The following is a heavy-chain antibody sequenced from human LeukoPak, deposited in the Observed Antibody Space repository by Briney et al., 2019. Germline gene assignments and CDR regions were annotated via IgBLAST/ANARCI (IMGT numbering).Heavy chain of an antibody. D-gene: IGHD1-26*01. CDR2: MNPNSGNT. Sequence: GASVKVSCKASGYTFTSYDINWVRQATGQGLEWMGWMNPNSGNTGYAQKFQGRVTMTRNTSISTVYKELSSLRSEDTAVYYCARGLGSPVGRNYWGQGTLVTVSS. J-gene: IGHJ4*02. V-gene: IGHV1-8*01. CDR1: GYTFTSYD. CDR3: ARGLGSPVGRNY.